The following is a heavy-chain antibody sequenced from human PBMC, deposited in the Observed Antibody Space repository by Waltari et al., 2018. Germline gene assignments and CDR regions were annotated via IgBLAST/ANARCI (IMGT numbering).Heavy chain of an antibody. D-gene: IGHD3-22*01. J-gene: IGHJ4*02. CDR3: ARGFSYDATGYYYYY. CDR2: IIPMFGTS. V-gene: IGHV1-69*01. CDR1: EGTFSRYA. Sequence: QVQLVQSGAEVKKPGSSVKVSCKASEGTFSRYAISWVRRAPGQGLEWMGGIIPMFGTSNYAQKFQGRVIITADESTSTVSLEVRSLRSEDTAIYYCARGFSYDATGYYYYYWGQGTLVTVSS.